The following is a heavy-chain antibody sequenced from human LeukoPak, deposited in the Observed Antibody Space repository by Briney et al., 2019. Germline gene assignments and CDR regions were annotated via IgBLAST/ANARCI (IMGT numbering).Heavy chain of an antibody. Sequence: PSETLSLTCTVSGGSISSYYWSWIRQPPGKGLEWIGYIYYSGSTNYNPSLKSRVTISVDTSKNQFSLKLSSVTAADTAVYHCARDSVDYDFWSGRGISDAFDIWGQGTMVTVSS. CDR1: GGSISSYY. V-gene: IGHV4-59*01. CDR2: IYYSGST. D-gene: IGHD3-3*01. J-gene: IGHJ3*02. CDR3: ARDSVDYDFWSGRGISDAFDI.